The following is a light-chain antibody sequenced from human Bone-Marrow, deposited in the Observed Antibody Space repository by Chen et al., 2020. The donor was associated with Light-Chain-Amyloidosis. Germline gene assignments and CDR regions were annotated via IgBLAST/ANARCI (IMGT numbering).Light chain of an antibody. J-gene: IGLJ2*01. CDR3: QSADSSGTYEVI. CDR2: RDT. CDR1: DLPTKY. Sequence: SYELTQPPSVSVSPGQKARITCSGDDLPTKYAYWYQQKPGQAPVLVIHRDTDRPSGISERFSGSSSGTTATLTISGVKAEDEADYHCQSADSSGTYEVIFGGGTKLTVL. V-gene: IGLV3-25*03.